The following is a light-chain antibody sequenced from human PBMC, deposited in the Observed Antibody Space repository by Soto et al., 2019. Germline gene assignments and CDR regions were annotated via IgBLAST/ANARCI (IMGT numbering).Light chain of an antibody. V-gene: IGLV1-47*01. CDR2: SNN. J-gene: IGLJ1*01. CDR3: NSYTRFSTDV. Sequence: QPVLTQPPSASGTPGQRVTISCSGSSSNIGFNYVYWYQQLPGTAPKLLIYSNNQRPSGVPDRFSGSKSGTSASLAISGLRSEDEADYYCNSYTRFSTDVFGTGTKLTVL. CDR1: SSNIGFNY.